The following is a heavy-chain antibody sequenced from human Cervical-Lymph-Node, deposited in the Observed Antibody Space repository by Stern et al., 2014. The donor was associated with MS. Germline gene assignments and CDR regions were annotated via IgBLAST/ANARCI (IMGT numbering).Heavy chain of an antibody. J-gene: IGHJ4*02. CDR1: GGSVSSSY. CDR2: IYYSGST. Sequence: VQLLESGPGLVKPSETLSLTCTVSGGSVSSSYWSWIRQPPGKGLEWIGYIYYSGSTNYNPSLKSRVTISVDTSKNQFSLRLSSVTAADTAVYYCARGSSTWRLFDYWGQGTLVTVSS. D-gene: IGHD6-13*01. V-gene: IGHV4-59*02. CDR3: ARGSSTWRLFDY.